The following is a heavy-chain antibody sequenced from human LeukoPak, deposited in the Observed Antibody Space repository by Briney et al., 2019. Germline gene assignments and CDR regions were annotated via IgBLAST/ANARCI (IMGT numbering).Heavy chain of an antibody. J-gene: IGHJ6*02. D-gene: IGHD3-10*01. CDR1: GFTFSDYY. CDR3: ARAGSYYYYGMDV. V-gene: IGHV4-34*01. CDR2: INHSGST. Sequence: GSLRLSCAASGFTFSDYYMSWIRQPPGKGLEWIGEINHSGSTNYNPSPKSRVTISVDTSKNQFSLKLSSVTAADTAVYYCARAGSYYYYGMDVWGQGTTVTVSS.